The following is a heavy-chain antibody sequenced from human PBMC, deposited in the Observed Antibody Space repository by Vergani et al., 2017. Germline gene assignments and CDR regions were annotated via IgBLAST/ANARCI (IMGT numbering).Heavy chain of an antibody. D-gene: IGHD2-15*01. J-gene: IGHJ5*02. CDR1: GYTFTSYA. CDR2: INAGNGNT. V-gene: IGHV1-3*01. CDR3: ARWYYCSGGSCLTNYNWFDP. Sequence: QVQLVQSGAEVKKPGASVKVSCKASGYTFTSYAMHWVRQAPGQRLEWMGWINAGNGNTKYSQKLQGRVTITRDTSASTAYMELSSLRSEDTAVYYCARWYYCSGGSCLTNYNWFDPWGQGTLVTVSS.